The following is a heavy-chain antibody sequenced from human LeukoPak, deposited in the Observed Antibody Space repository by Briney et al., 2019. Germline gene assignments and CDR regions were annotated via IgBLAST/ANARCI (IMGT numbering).Heavy chain of an antibody. V-gene: IGHV4-59*01. CDR1: GGSICSYY. D-gene: IGHD1-1*01. CDR3: ARSYNWNDALDY. CDR2: VYYSGST. Sequence: SETLSLTCTGSGGSICSYYWSWIRQPPGKGLEWIGYVYYSGSTNYSPSLKSRVTISVHTSKNHFSLKLSSVTAADTAVYYCARSYNWNDALDYWGQGTLVTVSS. J-gene: IGHJ4*02.